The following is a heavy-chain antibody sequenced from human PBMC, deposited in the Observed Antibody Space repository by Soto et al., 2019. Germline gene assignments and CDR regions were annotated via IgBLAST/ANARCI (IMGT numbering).Heavy chain of an antibody. V-gene: IGHV1-69*01. CDR3: ARVGHITNYGMAV. Sequence: QVQLVQSGAEVKKPGSSVKVSCEASGGTFSSYPINWVRQAPGQGLEWMGGIIPFFGTSSYAQKFQGRVTITADESTSTAYMELRSLRSEDTAVYYCARVGHITNYGMAVWGQGTTVTVSS. CDR1: GGTFSSYP. CDR2: IIPFFGTS. J-gene: IGHJ6*02. D-gene: IGHD1-26*01.